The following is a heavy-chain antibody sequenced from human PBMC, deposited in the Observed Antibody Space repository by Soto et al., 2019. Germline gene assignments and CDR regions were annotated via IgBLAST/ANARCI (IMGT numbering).Heavy chain of an antibody. D-gene: IGHD3-10*01. J-gene: IGHJ4*02. CDR1: GFTFSSRW. Sequence: EVQLVESGGGLVKPGGSLRLSFVASGFTFSSRWKNWVRHGPGKGLEWVAKIKQDGSDIHHVDSVKGRFTISRDNAKTSLYLQMNSLRVEDTGGDRCVRSSGRTGHCWGQGILVTVSS. V-gene: IGHV3-7*04. CDR2: IKQDGSDI. CDR3: VRSSGRTGHC.